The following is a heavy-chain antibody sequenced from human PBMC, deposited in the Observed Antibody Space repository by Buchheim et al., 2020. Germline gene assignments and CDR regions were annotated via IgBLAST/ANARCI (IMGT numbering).Heavy chain of an antibody. J-gene: IGHJ6*02. Sequence: EVQLLESGGGLVQSGGSLKLSCAVSGFRFDSYAMTWVRQAPGKGLEWVSSISGSGTNTYYADSVEGRFTLSRVSSQNTLYLEMNSLRVEETAVYYCAKDQDSVFPPFDYYGMDNWGQGTT. CDR3: AKDQDSVFPPFDYYGMDN. V-gene: IGHV3-23*01. CDR1: GFRFDSYA. CDR2: ISGSGTNT. D-gene: IGHD5/OR15-5a*01.